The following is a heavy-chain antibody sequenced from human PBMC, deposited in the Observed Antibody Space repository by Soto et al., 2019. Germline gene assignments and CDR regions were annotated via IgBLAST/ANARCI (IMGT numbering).Heavy chain of an antibody. CDR2: ISTYNCNT. CDR1: GYTLTIYG. V-gene: IGHV1-18*01. CDR3: ARAVVRGVGSEY. Sequence: QVQLVQSGAEVKKPGASVKVSCKASGYTLTIYGISWVRQAPGQGLERMGWISTYNCNTKYAQKLQGRGTMPTDTPTSPAYMELRSLRSDDSAVFYFARAVVRGVGSEYWGQGTLVTVSS. J-gene: IGHJ4*02. D-gene: IGHD3-10*01.